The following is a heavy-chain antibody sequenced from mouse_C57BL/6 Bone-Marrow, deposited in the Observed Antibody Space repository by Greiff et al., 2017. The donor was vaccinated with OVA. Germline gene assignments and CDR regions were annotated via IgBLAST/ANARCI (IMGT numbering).Heavy chain of an antibody. D-gene: IGHD1-1*01. V-gene: IGHV1-19*01. CDR1: GYTFTDYY. J-gene: IGHJ2*01. CDR3: ARHYGRDYFDY. Sequence: EVQLQQSGPVLVKPGASVKMSCKASGYTFTDYYMNWVKQSHGKSLEWIGVINPYNGGTSYNQKFKSKATLTVDKSSSTAYMELNSLTSEDSAVYYCARHYGRDYFDYWGQGTTLTVSS. CDR2: INPYNGGT.